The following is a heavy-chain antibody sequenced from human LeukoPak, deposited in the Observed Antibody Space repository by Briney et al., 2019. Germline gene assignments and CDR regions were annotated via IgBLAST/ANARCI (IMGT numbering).Heavy chain of an antibody. CDR2: INHSGST. Sequence: YPSETLSLTCAVYGGSFSGYYWSWIRQPPGKGLEWIGEINHSGSTNYNPSLKSRVTISVDTSKNQFSLKLSSVTAADTAVYYCARTRTVWSGYFAFDIWGQGTMVTVSS. V-gene: IGHV4-34*01. J-gene: IGHJ3*02. D-gene: IGHD3-3*01. CDR1: GGSFSGYY. CDR3: ARTRTVWSGYFAFDI.